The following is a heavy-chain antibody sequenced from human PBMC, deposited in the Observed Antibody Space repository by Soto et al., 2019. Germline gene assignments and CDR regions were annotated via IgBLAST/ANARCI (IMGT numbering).Heavy chain of an antibody. CDR1: VYSIVSGYY. V-gene: IGHV4-38-2*01. Sequence: SETLSLTCALSVYSIVSGYYWAWIRQSPGKGLEWIGSIYHAGSVYYNPSLNGRVALSMDTSKNHFSLKLTSVTAADTAVYYCARTFDYYGMDVWGQGTTVTVSS. J-gene: IGHJ6*02. CDR3: ARTFDYYGMDV. CDR2: IYHAGSV.